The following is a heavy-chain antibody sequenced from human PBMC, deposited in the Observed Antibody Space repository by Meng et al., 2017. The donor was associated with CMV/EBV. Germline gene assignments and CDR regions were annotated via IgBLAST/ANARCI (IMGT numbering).Heavy chain of an antibody. CDR1: GFTFSSYA. CDR2: ISYDGSNK. J-gene: IGHJ4*02. V-gene: IGHV3-30-3*01. Sequence: GESLKISCAASGFTFSSYAMHWVRQAPGKGLEWVAVISYDGSNKYYADSVKGRITISRDNSKNTLYLQMNSLRAEDTAVYYCARTAGRGYDFWSAPPEDYWGQGTLVTVSS. CDR3: ARTAGRGYDFWSAPPEDY. D-gene: IGHD3-3*01.